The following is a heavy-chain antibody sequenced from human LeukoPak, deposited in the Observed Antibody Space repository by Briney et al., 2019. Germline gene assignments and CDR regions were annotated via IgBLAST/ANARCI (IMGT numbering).Heavy chain of an antibody. D-gene: IGHD6-13*01. Sequence: PGRSLRLSCAASGFTFSSYGMHWVRQAPGKGLEWVSYIDSTTGNIYSADSVRGRFTISRDIAKNSLYLQMNSLRPEDTALYYCASWGGAAAGFSGPYDYWGQGTLLTVSS. CDR1: GFTFSSYG. V-gene: IGHV3-48*01. CDR3: ASWGGAAAGFSGPYDY. CDR2: IDSTTGNI. J-gene: IGHJ4*02.